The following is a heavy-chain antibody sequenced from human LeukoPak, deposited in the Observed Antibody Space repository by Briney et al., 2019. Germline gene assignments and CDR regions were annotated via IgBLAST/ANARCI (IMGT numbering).Heavy chain of an antibody. J-gene: IGHJ4*02. CDR3: ARQISGYSGYDSLMYYFDY. CDR1: GYTFTGYY. CDR2: INPNSGGT. V-gene: IGHV1-2*02. D-gene: IGHD5-12*01. Sequence: ASVKVSCKASGYTFTGYYMHWVRQAPGEGLEWMGCINPNSGGTNYAQKFQGRVTMTRDTPISTAYMELSRLRSDETAVYYCARQISGYSGYDSLMYYFDYWGQGTLVTVSS.